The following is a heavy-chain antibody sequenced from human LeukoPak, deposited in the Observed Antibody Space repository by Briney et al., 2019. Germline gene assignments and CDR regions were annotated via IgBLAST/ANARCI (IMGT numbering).Heavy chain of an antibody. CDR1: GYSFTSYW. J-gene: IGHJ4*02. CDR2: IYPGDSNT. V-gene: IGHV5-51*01. CDR3: ARMIGRYWVY. Sequence: GESLKISCKGSGYSFTSYWIGWVRQMPGKGLGWMGIIYPGDSNTRYSPSFQGQVTISADKSISAAYLQWSSLKASDTAVYYCARMIGRYWVYWGQGTLVTVSS. D-gene: IGHD3-9*01.